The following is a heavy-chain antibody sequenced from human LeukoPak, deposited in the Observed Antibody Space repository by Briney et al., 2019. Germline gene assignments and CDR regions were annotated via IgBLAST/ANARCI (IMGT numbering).Heavy chain of an antibody. CDR2: ISPDGSTT. V-gene: IGHV3-74*01. CDR3: TRDRTTITLFEL. Sequence: GGSLRLSCAASGFSISSYWMHWVRQVPGKGLVSVSRISPDGSTTGYADSVKGRFTASRDNARNTLYLQINSLRAEDSAVYYCTRDRTTITLFELWGQGTLVTVSS. J-gene: IGHJ4*02. CDR1: GFSISSYW. D-gene: IGHD4-11*01.